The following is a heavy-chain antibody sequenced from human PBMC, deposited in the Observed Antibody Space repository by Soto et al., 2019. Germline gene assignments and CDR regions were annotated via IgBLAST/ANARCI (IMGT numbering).Heavy chain of an antibody. Sequence: TVSGGSISSGTYYWGWIRQPPGKGLEWIANIYHRGTTYYNPPLKTRVTISVDTSKNQFSLTLSSVTAADTAVYYRARLGGGAFDNWGQGTPVTVSS. CDR3: ARLGGGAFDN. D-gene: IGHD3-3*01. CDR2: IYHRGTT. V-gene: IGHV4-39*01. CDR1: GGSISSGTYY. J-gene: IGHJ4*02.